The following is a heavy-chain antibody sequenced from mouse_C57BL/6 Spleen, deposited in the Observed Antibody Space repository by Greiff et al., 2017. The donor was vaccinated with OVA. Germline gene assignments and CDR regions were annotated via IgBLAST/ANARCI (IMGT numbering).Heavy chain of an antibody. J-gene: IGHJ2*01. V-gene: IGHV5-4*01. CDR2: ISDGGSYT. Sequence: EVQLKESGGGLVKPGGSLKLSCAASGFTFSSYAMSWVRQTPEKRLEWVATISDGGSYTYYPDNVKGRFTISRDNAKNNLYLQMSHLKSEDTAMYYCARRSYFDYWGQGTTLTVSS. CDR1: GFTFSSYA. CDR3: ARRSYFDY.